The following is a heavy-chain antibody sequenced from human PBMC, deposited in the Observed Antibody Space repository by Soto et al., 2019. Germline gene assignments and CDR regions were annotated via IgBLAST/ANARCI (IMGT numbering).Heavy chain of an antibody. CDR1: GFTFSSYA. J-gene: IGHJ6*02. D-gene: IGHD6-6*01. Sequence: EVQLLESGGGLVQPGGSLRLSCAASGFTFSSYAMSWVRQAPGKGLEWVSASSGSGGSTYYADSVKGRFTISRDNSRNTLYLQMISLRAEDTAVYYCAKTGSSSSAALNHYYYYGMDVWGQGTTVTVSS. CDR3: AKTGSSSSAALNHYYYYGMDV. CDR2: SSGSGGST. V-gene: IGHV3-23*01.